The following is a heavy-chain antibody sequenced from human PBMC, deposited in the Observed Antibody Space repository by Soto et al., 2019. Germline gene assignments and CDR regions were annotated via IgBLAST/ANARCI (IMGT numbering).Heavy chain of an antibody. CDR1: GYTFTSYD. D-gene: IGHD3-9*01. V-gene: IGHV1-8*01. J-gene: IGHJ6*02. CDR3: ARDRQLRYFDWLSEGYGMDV. Sequence: ASVKVSCKASGYTFTSYDINWVRQATGQGLEWMGWMNPNSGNTGYAQKFQGRVTMTRNTSISTAYMELSSLRSEDTAVYYCARDRQLRYFDWLSEGYGMDVWGQGTTVTVS. CDR2: MNPNSGNT.